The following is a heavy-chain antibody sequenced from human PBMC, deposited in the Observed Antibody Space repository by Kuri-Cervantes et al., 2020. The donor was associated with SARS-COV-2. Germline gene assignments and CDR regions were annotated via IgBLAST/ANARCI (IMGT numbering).Heavy chain of an antibody. CDR1: GFTFDDYA. CDR2: ISWNSNNI. D-gene: IGHD4-11*01. Sequence: SLKISCAASGFTFDDYAMHWVRQAPGKGLEWVSGISWNSNNIDYVDSVKGRFTISRDNSRNIVYLQMNSLRPEDTALYYCTREAYDYNMGFDSWGQGTLVTVSS. V-gene: IGHV3-9*01. CDR3: TREAYDYNMGFDS. J-gene: IGHJ4*02.